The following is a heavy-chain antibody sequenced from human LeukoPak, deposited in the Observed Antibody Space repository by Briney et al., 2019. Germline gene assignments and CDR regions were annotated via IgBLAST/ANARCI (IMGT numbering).Heavy chain of an antibody. CDR1: GGSISSYY. Sequence: SETLSLTCTVSGGSISSYYWSWIRQPPGKGLEWIGHIYYSGSTNYNPSLKSRVTISVDTSKNQFSLKLSSVTAADTAVYYCARLGYCSGGSCYVGYDYWGQGTLVTVSS. D-gene: IGHD2-15*01. CDR2: IYYSGST. J-gene: IGHJ4*02. V-gene: IGHV4-59*08. CDR3: ARLGYCSGGSCYVGYDY.